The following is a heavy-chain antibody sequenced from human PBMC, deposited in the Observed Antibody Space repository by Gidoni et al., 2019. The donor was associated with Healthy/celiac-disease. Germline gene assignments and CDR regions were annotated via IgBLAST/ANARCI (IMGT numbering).Heavy chain of an antibody. CDR1: GFTFSSYS. V-gene: IGHV3-48*02. D-gene: IGHD6-19*01. Sequence: EVQLVESGGGLVQPGGSLRLSCEASGFTFSSYSMHGVRHAQGKGLEWVSYISSSSSTIYYADSVNGRFTISRDNAKHSLYLQMNSLRDEDTAVYYCARDGYSIGWYWGQGTLVTVSS. CDR3: ARDGYSIGWY. J-gene: IGHJ4*02. CDR2: ISSSSSTI.